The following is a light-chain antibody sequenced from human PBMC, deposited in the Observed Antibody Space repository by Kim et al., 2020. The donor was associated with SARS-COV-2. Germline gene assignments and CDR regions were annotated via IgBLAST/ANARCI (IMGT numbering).Light chain of an antibody. V-gene: IGLV2-8*01. CDR1: SSDIDGYNF. CDR2: EVN. CDR3: SSYAGRQNLV. Sequence: SVTIPCTGTSSDIDGYNFVAWYQHHPGKAPKVMIYEVNKRPSGVPDRFSGSKSGNTASLTVSGLQAEDEADYYCSSYAGRQNLVFGGGTQLTVL. J-gene: IGLJ2*01.